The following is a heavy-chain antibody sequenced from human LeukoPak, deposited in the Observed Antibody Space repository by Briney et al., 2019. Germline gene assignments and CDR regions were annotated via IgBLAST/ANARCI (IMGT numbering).Heavy chain of an antibody. CDR1: GHTFTTYD. D-gene: IGHD2-15*01. Sequence: GASVKVSCRASGHTFTTYDLNWVRQAPGQGLEWLGWMSPNSGNTSYAQKFQGRVTMTRDTSISTAYMELSSLRSEDTAVYYCAREAALGYCSGGSCYSSPPYYYYGMDVWGQGTTVTVSS. J-gene: IGHJ6*02. CDR2: MSPNSGNT. CDR3: AREAALGYCSGGSCYSSPPYYYYGMDV. V-gene: IGHV1-8*01.